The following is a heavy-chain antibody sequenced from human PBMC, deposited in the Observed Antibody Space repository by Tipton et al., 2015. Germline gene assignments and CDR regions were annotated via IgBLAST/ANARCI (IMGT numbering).Heavy chain of an antibody. CDR3: ATDSPGKYPFEY. Sequence: GSLRLSCAASGFTFSNYYMSWIRQAPGKGLEWLSYIDSSGRTTYYADSVKGRFTISRDNSKNTLYLQMNSLRAEDTAVYYCATDSPGKYPFEYWGQGTLVTVSS. J-gene: IGHJ4*02. V-gene: IGHV3-11*01. D-gene: IGHD2-2*01. CDR2: IDSSGRTT. CDR1: GFTFSNYY.